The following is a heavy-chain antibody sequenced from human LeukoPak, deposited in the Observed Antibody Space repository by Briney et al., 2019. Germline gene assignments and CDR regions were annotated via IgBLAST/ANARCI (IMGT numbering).Heavy chain of an antibody. CDR3: ASEFVYGDPFDP. V-gene: IGHV3-66*01. CDR2: IFGGGGT. J-gene: IGHJ5*02. CDR1: GFTVSSTY. Sequence: PGGSLRLSCAASGFTVSSTYMNWVRQAPGKGLEWVSVIFGGGGTYYSDSVKGRCIISRDNSKNTLHLQMNSLRAEETAVYFCASEFVYGDPFDPWGQGTLVTVSS. D-gene: IGHD4-17*01.